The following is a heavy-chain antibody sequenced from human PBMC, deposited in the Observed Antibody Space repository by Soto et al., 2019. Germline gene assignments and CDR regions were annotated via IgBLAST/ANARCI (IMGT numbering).Heavy chain of an antibody. V-gene: IGHV4-31*03. Sequence: SETLSLTCTVSGGSISSGGYYWSWIRQHPGKGLEWIGYIYYSGSTYYNPSLKSRVTISVDTSKNQFSLKLSSVTAADTAVYYCARSMIVVVKSTNWFDPWGQGTLVTVSS. CDR3: ARSMIVVVKSTNWFDP. CDR1: GGSISSGGYY. J-gene: IGHJ5*02. CDR2: IYYSGST. D-gene: IGHD3-22*01.